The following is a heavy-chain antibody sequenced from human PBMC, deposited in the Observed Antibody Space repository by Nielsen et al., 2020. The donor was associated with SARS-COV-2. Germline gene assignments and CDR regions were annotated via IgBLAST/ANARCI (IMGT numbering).Heavy chain of an antibody. Sequence: GESLKISCAASGFTFSSYGMHWVRQAPGKGLEWVAVISYDGSNKYYADSVKGRFTISRDNSKNTLYLQMNSLRAEDTAVYYCAKDLAYYGSGSYYNWGQGTLVTVSS. CDR3: AKDLAYYGSGSYYN. J-gene: IGHJ4*02. D-gene: IGHD3-10*01. V-gene: IGHV3-30*18. CDR1: GFTFSSYG. CDR2: ISYDGSNK.